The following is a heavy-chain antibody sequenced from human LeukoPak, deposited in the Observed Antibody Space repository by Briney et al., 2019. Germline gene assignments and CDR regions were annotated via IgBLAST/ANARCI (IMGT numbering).Heavy chain of an antibody. D-gene: IGHD5-24*01. J-gene: IGHJ5*02. CDR2: INHSGST. CDR1: GGSFSGYY. Sequence: SETLSLTCAVYGGSFSGYYWSWIRQPPWKGLEWIGEINHSGSTNYNPSLKSRVTISVDTSKNQFSLKLSSVTAADTAVYYCARLGGGYNFWEPNNWFDPWGQGTLVTVSS. CDR3: ARLGGGYNFWEPNNWFDP. V-gene: IGHV4-34*01.